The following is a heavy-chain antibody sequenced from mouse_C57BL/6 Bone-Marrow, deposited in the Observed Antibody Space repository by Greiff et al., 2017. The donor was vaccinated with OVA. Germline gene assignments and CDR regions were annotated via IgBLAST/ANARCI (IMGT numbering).Heavy chain of an antibody. J-gene: IGHJ3*01. CDR3: ARDTNYYGSPY. CDR1: GYTFTSYG. Sequence: LQESGAELARPGASVKLSCKASGYTFTSYGISWVKQRTGQGLEWIGEIYPRSGNTYYNEKFKGKATLTADKSSSTAYMELRSLTSEDSAVYFCARDTNYYGSPYWGQGTLVTVSA. CDR2: IYPRSGNT. V-gene: IGHV1-81*01. D-gene: IGHD1-1*01.